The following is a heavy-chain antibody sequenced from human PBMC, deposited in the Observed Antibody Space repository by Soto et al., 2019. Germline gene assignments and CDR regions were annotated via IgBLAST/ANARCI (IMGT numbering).Heavy chain of an antibody. CDR1: GFTFSSYG. CDR3: ARGWPRGYFDL. Sequence: GGSLRLSCAASGFTFSSYGMHWVRQAPGKGLEWVAVIWYDGSNKYYADSVKVRFTISRDNSKNTLYLQMNSLRAEDTAVYYCARGWPRGYFDLWGRGTLVTVSS. V-gene: IGHV3-33*01. CDR2: IWYDGSNK. J-gene: IGHJ2*01. D-gene: IGHD2-15*01.